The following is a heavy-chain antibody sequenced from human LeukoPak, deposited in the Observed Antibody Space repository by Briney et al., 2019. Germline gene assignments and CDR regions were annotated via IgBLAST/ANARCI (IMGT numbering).Heavy chain of an antibody. J-gene: IGHJ6*03. CDR2: IYYSGST. CDR3: ARGRWLQFVYYYYMDV. Sequence: PSETLSLTCTVSGGSISSYYWSWIRQPPGKGLEWIGYIYYSGSTNYNPSLKSRVTISVDTSKNQFSLKLSSVTAADTAVYYCARGRWLQFVYYYYMDVWGKGTTVTVSS. D-gene: IGHD5-24*01. V-gene: IGHV4-59*01. CDR1: GGSISSYY.